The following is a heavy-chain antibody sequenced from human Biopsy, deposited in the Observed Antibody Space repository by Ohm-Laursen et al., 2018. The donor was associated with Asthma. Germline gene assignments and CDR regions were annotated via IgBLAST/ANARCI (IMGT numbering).Heavy chain of an antibody. CDR1: GDSLGSFINYA. CDR3: ASPSSSREILYYYYNMDI. CDR2: ISPVFGST. J-gene: IGHJ6*02. V-gene: IGHV1-69*06. Sequence: GASVKVSCKASGDSLGSFINYAISWVRQAPGLGLEWMGGISPVFGSTNIAQKFQGRVTISADIFTKTAYLEVSSLRSDDTAVYYCASPSSSREILYYYYNMDIWGQGTTVTV. D-gene: IGHD6-13*01.